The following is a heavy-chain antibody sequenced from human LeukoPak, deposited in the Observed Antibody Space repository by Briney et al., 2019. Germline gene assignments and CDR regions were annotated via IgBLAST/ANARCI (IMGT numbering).Heavy chain of an antibody. Sequence: AGSLRLSCAASGFTFSSYAMTWVRQAPGKVLEWVASIDAGGGDTYHSDSVKGRFTISRDNSMNTLYLQMNSLRADDTAVYYCGRPTKYWLVRGDGVDVWGQGTTVTVSS. D-gene: IGHD6-19*01. CDR3: GRPTKYWLVRGDGVDV. V-gene: IGHV3-23*01. CDR2: IDAGGGDT. CDR1: GFTFSSYA. J-gene: IGHJ6*02.